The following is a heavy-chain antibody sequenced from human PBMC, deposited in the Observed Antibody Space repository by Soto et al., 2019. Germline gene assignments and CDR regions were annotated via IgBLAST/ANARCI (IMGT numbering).Heavy chain of an antibody. CDR2: IYYSGST. CDR3: ASDSDKDRGVISLDY. J-gene: IGHJ4*02. Sequence: SETLSLTCTVSGGSISSGDYYWSWIRQPPGKGLEWIGYIYYSGSTYYNPSLKSRVTISVDTSKNQFSLKLSSVTAADTAVYYCASDSDKDRGVISLDYWGQGTLVTVSS. V-gene: IGHV4-30-4*01. D-gene: IGHD3-10*01. CDR1: GGSISSGDYY.